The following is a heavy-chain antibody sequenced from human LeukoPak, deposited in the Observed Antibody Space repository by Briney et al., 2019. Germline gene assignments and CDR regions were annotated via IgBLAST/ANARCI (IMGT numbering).Heavy chain of an antibody. CDR1: GFTFDSYG. CDR3: AKDLVSYGYIYPDF. Sequence: QSGGSLRLSCAASGFTFDSYGMHWVRQAPGKGLEWVAFIRYDGTDKYYTDSVKGRFTLSRDNSKNTLYLQMNSLRAEDTAVYYRAKDLVSYGYIYPDFWGQGTLVTVSS. J-gene: IGHJ4*02. CDR2: IRYDGTDK. V-gene: IGHV3-30*02. D-gene: IGHD5-18*01.